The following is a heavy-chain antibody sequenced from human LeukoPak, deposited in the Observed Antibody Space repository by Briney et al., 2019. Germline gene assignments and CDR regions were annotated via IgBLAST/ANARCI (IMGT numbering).Heavy chain of an antibody. CDR1: GGSISSSSYY. J-gene: IGHJ5*02. CDR2: IYYSGST. Sequence: SETLSLTCTVSGGSISSSSYYWGWIRQPPGKGLEWIGSIYYSGSTYYNPSLKSRVTISVDTSKNQFSLKLSSVTAADTAVYYCARGGTTEGWFDPWGQGTLVTVSS. D-gene: IGHD3-16*01. V-gene: IGHV4-39*07. CDR3: ARGGTTEGWFDP.